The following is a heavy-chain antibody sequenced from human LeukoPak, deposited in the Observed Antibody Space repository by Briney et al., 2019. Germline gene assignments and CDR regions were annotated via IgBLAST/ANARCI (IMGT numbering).Heavy chain of an antibody. CDR2: ISGSGGST. CDR1: GFTFSSYA. D-gene: IGHD6-19*01. Sequence: GGSLRLSCAASGFTFSSYAMSWVRQAPGKGLEWVSAISGSGGSTYYADSVKGRFTISRDNSKNTLYLQMNSLRAEDTAVYYCAKALYSSGWSPLDYWGRGTLVTVSS. J-gene: IGHJ4*02. CDR3: AKALYSSGWSPLDY. V-gene: IGHV3-23*01.